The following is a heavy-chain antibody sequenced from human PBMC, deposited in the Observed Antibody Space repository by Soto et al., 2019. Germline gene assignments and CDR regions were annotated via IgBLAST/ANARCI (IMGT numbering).Heavy chain of an antibody. CDR2: LSGDSKIT. V-gene: IGHV3-23*01. J-gene: IGHJ4*02. D-gene: IGHD3-10*01. CDR1: GFTFSRYP. CDR3: AKCGIIERCTYFDD. Sequence: PGGSLRLSCAASGFTFSRYPMSWVRQAPGKGLEWVSVLSGDSKITYYADSVKGRFTISRDNSRNTLYLQINSLRGEDTAVYYCAKCGIIERCTYFDDWGQGTLVTVSS.